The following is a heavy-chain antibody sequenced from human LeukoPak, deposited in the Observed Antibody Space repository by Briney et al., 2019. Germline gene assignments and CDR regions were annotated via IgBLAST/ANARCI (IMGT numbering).Heavy chain of an antibody. V-gene: IGHV4-34*01. J-gene: IGHJ4*02. CDR2: INHSGST. CDR3: ARTSGRYFDWLYDY. CDR1: GGSFSGYY. Sequence: SETLSLTCAVYGGSFSGYYWSWIRQPPGKGLEWIGEINHSGSTNYNPSLKSRVTISVDTSKNQFSLKLSSVTAADTAVYYCARTSGRYFDWLYDYWGQGTLVTVSS. D-gene: IGHD3-9*01.